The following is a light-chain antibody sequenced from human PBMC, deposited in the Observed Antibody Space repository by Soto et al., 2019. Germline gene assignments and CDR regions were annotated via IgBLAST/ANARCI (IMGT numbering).Light chain of an antibody. CDR1: QSVRSW. CDR2: KAS. CDR3: QQYNSYST. V-gene: IGKV1-5*03. J-gene: IGKJ1*01. Sequence: DIQMTQSPATLSASVGDRVTITCRASQSVRSWLAWYQQKPGKAPKLLIYKASTLKSGVPSRFSGSGSGTEFTLTISSLQPDDFATYYCQQYNSYSTFGQGTKVDIK.